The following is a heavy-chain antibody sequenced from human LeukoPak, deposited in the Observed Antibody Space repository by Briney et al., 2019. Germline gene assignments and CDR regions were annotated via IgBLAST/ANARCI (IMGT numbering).Heavy chain of an antibody. J-gene: IGHJ4*02. CDR3: VRGLGSSGWYYFDY. D-gene: IGHD6-19*01. CDR1: GFTLSTYP. V-gene: IGHV3-30*04. CDR2: ISYDGSNM. Sequence: GESLKISCAASGFTLSTYPMHWVRPAPGKGLEWVAVISYDGSNMYYADSVKGRFTISRDNYKNTLYLQMNSLRAEDTAVYYCVRGLGSSGWYYFDYWAQGTLVTVSS.